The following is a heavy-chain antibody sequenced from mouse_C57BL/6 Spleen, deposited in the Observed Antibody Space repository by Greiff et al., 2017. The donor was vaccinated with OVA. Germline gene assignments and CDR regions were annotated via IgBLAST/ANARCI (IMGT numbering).Heavy chain of an antibody. V-gene: IGHV1-84*01. D-gene: IGHD1-1*01. CDR3: ARDYGSYYFDY. CDR1: GYTFTDYY. Sequence: VHLVESGPELVKPGASVKISCKASGYTFTDYYINWVKQRPGQGLEWIGWIYPGSGNTKYNEKFKGKATLTVDTSSSTAYMQLSSLTSEDSAVYFCARDYGSYYFDYWGQGTTLTVSS. J-gene: IGHJ2*01. CDR2: IYPGSGNT.